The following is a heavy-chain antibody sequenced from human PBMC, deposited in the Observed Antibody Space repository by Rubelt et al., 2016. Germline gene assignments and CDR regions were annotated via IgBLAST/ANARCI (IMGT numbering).Heavy chain of an antibody. CDR2: IAPSDSYT. CDR1: GYSFTSYW. CDR3: ARHAGDGGNSEDWFDP. D-gene: IGHD4-23*01. V-gene: IGHV5-10-1*01. J-gene: IGHJ5*02. Sequence: EVQLVQSGAEVKKPGESLRISCKGSGYSFTSYWISWVRQMPGKGLEWMGRIAPSDSYTNYSPAFQGHVTCAAYKAISTAYLQWSSLKASDTAMYYCARHAGDGGNSEDWFDPWGQGTLVTVAS.